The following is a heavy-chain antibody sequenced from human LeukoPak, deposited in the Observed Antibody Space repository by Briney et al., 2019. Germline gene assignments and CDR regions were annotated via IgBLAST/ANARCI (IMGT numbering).Heavy chain of an antibody. J-gene: IGHJ4*02. D-gene: IGHD2-8*01. CDR3: VGDDDMYGIDY. V-gene: IGHV3-74*01. Sequence: GGSLRLSCAASGFTFSNHWMHWVRQQPGKGPECVASIKKDGTYRDYGDDAKGRFAISRDNGKNTLYLQMNSLRAEDTAVYFCVGDDDMYGIDYWGQGILVTVSS. CDR2: IKKDGTYR. CDR1: GFTFSNHW.